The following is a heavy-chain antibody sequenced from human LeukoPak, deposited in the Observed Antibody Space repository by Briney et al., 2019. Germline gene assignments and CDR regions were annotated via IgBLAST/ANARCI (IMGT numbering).Heavy chain of an antibody. V-gene: IGHV3-23*01. D-gene: IGHD3-10*01. CDR3: AKDSDYYGSGSYYVGGDY. J-gene: IGHJ4*02. CDR2: ISGSGGST. CDR1: GFTFSSYA. Sequence: PGGSLRLSCAASGFTFSSYAMSWVRQAPGKGLDWVSAISGSGGSTYYADSVKGRFTISRDNSKNTLYLQMNSLRAEDTAVYYCAKDSDYYGSGSYYVGGDYWGQGTLVTVSS.